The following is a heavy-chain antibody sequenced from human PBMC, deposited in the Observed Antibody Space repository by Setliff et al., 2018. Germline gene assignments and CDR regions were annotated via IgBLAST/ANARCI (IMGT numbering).Heavy chain of an antibody. Sequence: PSETLSLTCAVSGVSVNSLTWWSWVRQTPGKGLEWIGFIYHDGNPKFNHREKANHNPSLKSRVTISVDTSKNQFSLKLNSVTAADTAVYYCARGRNVAARLLDSWGQGTLVTVSS. D-gene: IGHD6-6*01. CDR3: ARGRNVAARLLDS. CDR1: GVSVNSLTW. V-gene: IGHV4-4*02. CDR2: IYHDGNP. J-gene: IGHJ4*02.